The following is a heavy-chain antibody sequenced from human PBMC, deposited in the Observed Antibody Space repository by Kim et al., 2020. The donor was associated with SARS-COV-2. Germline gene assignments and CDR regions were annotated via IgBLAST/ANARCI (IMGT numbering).Heavy chain of an antibody. CDR3: AKASRFRAIPAAPDY. Sequence: GGSLRLSCAASGFMFTSYAMHWVRQAPGKGLEWVAITWFDGTGEYYADSVKGRFTISRDNPKNTLYLEMKSLRPEDAAVYYCAKASRFRAIPAAPDYWGQGTLVTVSS. J-gene: IGHJ4*02. D-gene: IGHD2-2*01. CDR1: GFMFTSYA. V-gene: IGHV3-33*06. CDR2: TWFDGTGE.